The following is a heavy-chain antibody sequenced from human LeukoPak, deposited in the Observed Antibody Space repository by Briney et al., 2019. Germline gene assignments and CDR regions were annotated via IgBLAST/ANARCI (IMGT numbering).Heavy chain of an antibody. J-gene: IGHJ3*02. Sequence: PGGSLRLSCTTSGLRFSRYNFNWVRQAPGKGLEWLSYISTTSETIYYGDSVKGRFNISRDNAKNFLYLQMDSLGAEDTAVYFCATYHDTTGYFKEAFEMWGQGTFVTVSS. CDR2: ISTTSETI. V-gene: IGHV3-48*01. CDR3: ATYHDTTGYFKEAFEM. D-gene: IGHD3-22*01. CDR1: GLRFSRYN.